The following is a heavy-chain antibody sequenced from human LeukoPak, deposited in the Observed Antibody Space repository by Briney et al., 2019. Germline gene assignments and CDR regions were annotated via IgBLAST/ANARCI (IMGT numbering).Heavy chain of an antibody. D-gene: IGHD2-15*01. CDR3: ARSPRRLGYCSGGSCYYYYGMDV. CDR2: INHSGST. CDR1: GGSFSGYY. V-gene: IGHV4-34*01. Sequence: PSETLSPTCAVYGGSFSGYYWSWIRQPPGKGLEWIGEINHSGSTNYNPSLKSRVTISVDTSKNQFSLKLSSVTAADTAVYYCARSPRRLGYCSGGSCYYYYGMDVWGQGTTVTVSS. J-gene: IGHJ6*02.